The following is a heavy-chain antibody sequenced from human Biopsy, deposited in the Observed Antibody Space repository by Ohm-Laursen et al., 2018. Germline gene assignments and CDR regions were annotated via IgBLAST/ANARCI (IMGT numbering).Heavy chain of an antibody. J-gene: IGHJ2*01. CDR3: AKDRRTMRIWYFDL. V-gene: IGHV3-23*01. D-gene: IGHD4/OR15-4a*01. Sequence: SLRLSCAASGFTFATYCMSWVRQAPGKGLEWVSGISSSGNSTYYAGSVKGRFTISRDNSKNTLYLQLNSLRVDDTAVYYCAKDRRTMRIWYFDLWGRGTLVTVSS. CDR1: GFTFATYC. CDR2: ISSSGNST.